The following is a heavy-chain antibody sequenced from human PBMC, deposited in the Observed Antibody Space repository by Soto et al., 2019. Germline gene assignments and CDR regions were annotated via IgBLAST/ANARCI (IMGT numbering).Heavy chain of an antibody. Sequence: ASVKVSCKASGYTFTSYDINWVRQATGQGLEWMGWMNPNSGNTGYAQKFQGRVTMTRNTSISTAYMELSSLRSEDTAVYYCARGRRVLLWFGESWVDDAFDIWAQGTMVTVSS. CDR2: MNPNSGNT. V-gene: IGHV1-8*01. CDR3: ARGRRVLLWFGESWVDDAFDI. CDR1: GYTFTSYD. D-gene: IGHD3-10*01. J-gene: IGHJ3*02.